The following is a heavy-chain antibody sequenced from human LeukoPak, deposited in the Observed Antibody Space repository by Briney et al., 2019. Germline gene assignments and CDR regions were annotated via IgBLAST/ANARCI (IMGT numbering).Heavy chain of an antibody. J-gene: IGHJ4*02. CDR1: GYNFTKYG. CDR2: ISGYNGNT. V-gene: IGHV1-18*01. D-gene: IGHD6-13*01. CDR3: ARAYIGHSTRAKPTGPFDY. Sequence: ASVKVSCKASGYNFTKYGINWVRQVPGEGLEWMGWISGYNGNTNYAQKLQGRVTMTTDTSTSTAYMELRSLRSDDTAVYYCARAYIGHSTRAKPTGPFDYWGQGTLVTVSS.